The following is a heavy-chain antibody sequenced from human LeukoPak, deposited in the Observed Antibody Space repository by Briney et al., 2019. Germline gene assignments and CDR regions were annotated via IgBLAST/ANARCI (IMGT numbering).Heavy chain of an antibody. D-gene: IGHD3-3*01. CDR2: TYYRSKWYN. J-gene: IGHJ5*02. CDR1: GDSVSSNSAA. CDR3: ARLSRGGGDYYDFWSGNNWFDP. V-gene: IGHV6-1*01. Sequence: SQTLSLTCAISGDSVSSNSAAWNWIRQSPSRGLEWLGRTYYRSKWYNDYAVSVKSRITINPDTSKNQFSLQLNSVTPEDTAVCYCARLSRGGGDYYDFWSGNNWFDPWGQGTLVTVSS.